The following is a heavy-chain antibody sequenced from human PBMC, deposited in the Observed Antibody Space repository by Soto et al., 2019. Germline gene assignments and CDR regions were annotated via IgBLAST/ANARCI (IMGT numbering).Heavy chain of an antibody. V-gene: IGHV3-7*05. Sequence: GGSLRLSCAASGFTFSSYWMSWVRQAPGKGLEWVANIKQDGSEKYYVDSVKGRFTISRDNAKNSLYLKMNSLRAEDTAVYYCARDRWGSSWPNNYYYYYGMDVWGQGTTVTVSS. CDR3: ARDRWGSSWPNNYYYYYGMDV. CDR2: IKQDGSEK. CDR1: GFTFSSYW. D-gene: IGHD6-13*01. J-gene: IGHJ6*02.